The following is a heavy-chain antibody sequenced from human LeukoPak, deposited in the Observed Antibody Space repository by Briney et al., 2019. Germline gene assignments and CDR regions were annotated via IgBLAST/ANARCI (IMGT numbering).Heavy chain of an antibody. CDR2: IYYSGST. Sequence: PSETLSLTCAVYGGSFSGYYWSWIRQHPGKGLEWIGYIYYSGSTYYNPSLKSRVTISVDTSKNQFSLKLSSVTAADTAVYYCARESLWFGELMWGWFDPWGQGTLVTVSS. D-gene: IGHD3-10*01. CDR1: GGSFSGYY. J-gene: IGHJ5*02. V-gene: IGHV4-31*11. CDR3: ARESLWFGELMWGWFDP.